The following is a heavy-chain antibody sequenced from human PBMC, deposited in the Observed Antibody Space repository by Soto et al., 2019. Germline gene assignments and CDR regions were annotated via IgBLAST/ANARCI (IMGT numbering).Heavy chain of an antibody. D-gene: IGHD3-3*01. J-gene: IGHJ4*02. CDR1: GDSISSYY. CDR2: IYYSGST. Sequence: SETLSLTFTVSGDSISSYYWSWIRQPPGKGLEWIGYIYYSGSTNYNPSLKSRVTISVDTSKNQFSLKLSSVTAADTAVYYCARNNDFWSGTGIDYWGQGTLVTVSS. V-gene: IGHV4-59*08. CDR3: ARNNDFWSGTGIDY.